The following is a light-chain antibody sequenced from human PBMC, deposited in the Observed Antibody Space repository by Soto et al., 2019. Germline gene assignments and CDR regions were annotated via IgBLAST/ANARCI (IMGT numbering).Light chain of an antibody. Sequence: EIVLTQSPGTLSLSPGERATLSCRASQSVSSSYLAWYQQKPGQAPRLLIYGASSRATGIPDRFSGSGSGTDFPLTISRLEPEDLAVYYCQQYGSPPGTFGQGTKGDIK. J-gene: IGKJ1*01. CDR2: GAS. V-gene: IGKV3-20*01. CDR3: QQYGSPPGT. CDR1: QSVSSSY.